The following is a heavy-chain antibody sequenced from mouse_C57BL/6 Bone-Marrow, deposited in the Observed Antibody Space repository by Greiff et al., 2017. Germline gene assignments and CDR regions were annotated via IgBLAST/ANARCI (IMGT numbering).Heavy chain of an antibody. CDR1: GYTFTSYG. Sequence: VKLQESGAELARPGASVKLSCKASGYTFTSYGISWVKQRTGQGLEWIGEIYPRSGNTYYNEKFKGKATLTADKSSSTAYMELRSLTSEDSAVYFCARSDDYDGGYFDYWGQGTTLTVSS. CDR2: IYPRSGNT. J-gene: IGHJ2*01. V-gene: IGHV1-81*01. D-gene: IGHD2-4*01. CDR3: ARSDDYDGGYFDY.